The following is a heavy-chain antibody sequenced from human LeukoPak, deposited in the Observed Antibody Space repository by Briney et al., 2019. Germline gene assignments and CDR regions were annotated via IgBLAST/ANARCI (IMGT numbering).Heavy chain of an antibody. CDR1: GGSISSYY. Sequence: PSETLSLTCTVSGGSISSYYWSWIRQPPGKGLEWIGYIYYSGSTNYNPSLKSRVTISVDTSKNQLSLKLSSVTAADTAVYYCARDKAYYDIFGGNWFDPWGQGTLVTVSS. CDR3: ARDKAYYDIFGGNWFDP. CDR2: IYYSGST. V-gene: IGHV4-59*01. J-gene: IGHJ5*02. D-gene: IGHD3-9*01.